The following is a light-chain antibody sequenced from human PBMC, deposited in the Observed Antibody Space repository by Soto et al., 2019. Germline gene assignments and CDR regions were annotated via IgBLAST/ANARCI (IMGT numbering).Light chain of an antibody. Sequence: EFVLTQSPGTLSLSPGERATLSCRASQSVSSSYLAWYQQKPGQAPRLLIYGASSRATGIPDRFSGSGSGTDFTLTISRLEPEDFAVYYCQQYGSSLWTFDQGTKVEIK. V-gene: IGKV3-20*01. CDR2: GAS. J-gene: IGKJ1*01. CDR3: QQYGSSLWT. CDR1: QSVSSSY.